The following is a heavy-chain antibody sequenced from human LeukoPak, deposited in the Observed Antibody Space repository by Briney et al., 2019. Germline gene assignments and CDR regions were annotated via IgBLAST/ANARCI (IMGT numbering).Heavy chain of an antibody. V-gene: IGHV3-21*04. CDR1: GFTFSTYS. D-gene: IGHD3-10*01. Sequence: GGSLRLSCAASGFTFSTYSMNWVRQAPGKGLEWVSSISTSSSYIKYADSVKGRFTISRDNSKNRLYLQMNSLRAEDTAVYYCAKDSLGFITMPRYDAFDIWGQGTMVTVSS. CDR3: AKDSLGFITMPRYDAFDI. CDR2: ISTSSSYI. J-gene: IGHJ3*02.